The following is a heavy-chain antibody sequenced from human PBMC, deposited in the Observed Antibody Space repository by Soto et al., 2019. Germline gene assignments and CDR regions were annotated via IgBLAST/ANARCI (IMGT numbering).Heavy chain of an antibody. CDR3: ARDRPGKYCSSTSCYSYWFDL. D-gene: IGHD2-2*01. Sequence: XGSLRLSCAASGCTLSSYAMHWVRQAPGKGLGWVAVISYDGSNKYYADSVKGRFTISRDNSKNTLYLQMNSLRAEDTAVYYCARDRPGKYCSSTSCYSYWFDLWGQGTLVTVSS. V-gene: IGHV3-30-3*01. CDR1: GCTLSSYA. CDR2: ISYDGSNK. J-gene: IGHJ5*02.